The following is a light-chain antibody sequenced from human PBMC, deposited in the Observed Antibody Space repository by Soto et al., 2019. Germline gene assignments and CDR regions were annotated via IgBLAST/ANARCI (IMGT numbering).Light chain of an antibody. V-gene: IGLV6-57*04. J-gene: IGLJ2*01. Sequence: LTQPHSVSESPGKTVTISCTRRSGSIASNYVQWYQQRPGSAPTTVIYEDNQRPSGVPDRFSGSIDSSSNSASLSISGLKTEDEANYYCQSYDSSNQGVFGGGTKLTVL. CDR3: QSYDSSNQGV. CDR1: SGSIASNY. CDR2: EDN.